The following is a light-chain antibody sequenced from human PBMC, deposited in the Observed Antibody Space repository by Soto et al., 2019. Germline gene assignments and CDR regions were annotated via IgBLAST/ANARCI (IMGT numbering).Light chain of an antibody. CDR3: QHLYSFPLP. Sequence: DIQMTQSPSAISASVGDRVTITCRASQGINNYLAWFQQKPGKVPKRLIYGASNLQSGVPSRFSGSGSGTEFTLTISSLQPEDFATYYCQHLYSFPLPFGGGTKVDIK. V-gene: IGKV1-17*03. CDR1: QGINNY. J-gene: IGKJ4*01. CDR2: GAS.